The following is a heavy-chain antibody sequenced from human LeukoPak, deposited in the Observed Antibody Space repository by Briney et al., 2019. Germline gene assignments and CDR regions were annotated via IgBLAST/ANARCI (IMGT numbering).Heavy chain of an antibody. D-gene: IGHD3-10*01. J-gene: IGHJ6*02. CDR3: ARGPMVRGAYGMDV. Sequence: GGSLRLSCAASGFTFSSSWMLWVRQAPGKGLLWVSRINTDGSSTSYADSVKGRFTISRDNAENTLYLQMNSLLAEDTAVYYCARGPMVRGAYGMDVWGQGTTVTVSS. CDR2: INTDGSST. V-gene: IGHV3-74*01. CDR1: GFTFSSSW.